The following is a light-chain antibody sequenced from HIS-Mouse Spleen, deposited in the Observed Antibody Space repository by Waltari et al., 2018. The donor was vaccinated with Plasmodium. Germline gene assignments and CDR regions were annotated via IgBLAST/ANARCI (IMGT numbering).Light chain of an antibody. CDR2: DAS. V-gene: IGKV1-13*02. CDR1: QGISSA. J-gene: IGKJ2*01. Sequence: AIQLTQSPSSLSASVGDRITITCRARQGISSALAWYQQKPGKAAKLLIYDASSLESGVPSRFSGSGSGTDFTLTISSLQPEDFATYYCQQFNSYPTFGQGTKLEIK. CDR3: QQFNSYPT.